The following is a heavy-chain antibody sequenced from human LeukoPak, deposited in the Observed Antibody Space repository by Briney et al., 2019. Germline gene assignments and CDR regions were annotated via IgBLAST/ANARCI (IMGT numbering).Heavy chain of an antibody. CDR3: AKGYIVVVPAASLTYNWFDP. V-gene: IGHV3-23*01. J-gene: IGHJ5*02. Sequence: PGGSLRLSCAASGFTFSSYAMSWVRQAPGKGLEWVSAISGSGGSTYYADSVEGRFTISRDNSKNTLYLQMNSLRAEDTAVYYCAKGYIVVVPAASLTYNWFDPWGQGTLVTVSS. CDR2: ISGSGGST. CDR1: GFTFSSYA. D-gene: IGHD2-2*01.